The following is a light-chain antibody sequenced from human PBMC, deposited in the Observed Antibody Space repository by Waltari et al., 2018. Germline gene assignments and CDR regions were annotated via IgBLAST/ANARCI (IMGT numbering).Light chain of an antibody. J-gene: IGKJ1*01. CDR2: HAP. V-gene: IGKV1-5*01. CDR1: ESIGTS. CDR3: QQYYTYSLWA. Sequence: DIQMTQSPSTLSASVGDRVTFTCRASESIGTSLAGYQQQSGKAPKLLIYHAPTFEGWVPSRFSGSRSGTEFTLTISSLQPDDFATYFCQQYYTYSLWAFGQGTKVETK.